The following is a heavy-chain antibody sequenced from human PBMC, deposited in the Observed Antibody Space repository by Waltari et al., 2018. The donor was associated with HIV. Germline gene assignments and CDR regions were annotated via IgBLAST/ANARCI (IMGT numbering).Heavy chain of an antibody. CDR2: ISWNSGDI. CDR1: GIPFAASP. J-gene: IGHJ6*02. CDR3: VKDGASTIFGVLNGMDV. V-gene: IGHV3-9*01. D-gene: IGHD3-3*01. Sequence: VQLVAPRSGSAQPALSLRLPSTASGIPFAASPLPLARQPPRKGLEWVSGISWNSGDIAYADAVKGRFTISRDNTKNSLVLQMNSVRVEDTALYYCVKDGASTIFGVLNGMDVWGQGTTVTVSS.